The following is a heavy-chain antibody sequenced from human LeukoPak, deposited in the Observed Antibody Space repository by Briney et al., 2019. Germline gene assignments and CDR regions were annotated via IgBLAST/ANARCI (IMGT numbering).Heavy chain of an antibody. CDR1: GGSISSNY. D-gene: IGHD6-6*01. CDR3: ARGSWQHVY. Sequence: SETLSLTCTVSGGSISSNYLSWIRQPPGKGLEWIGYIYYSGSTNYNPSLKSRVTISVDTSKNQFSLKVSSVTAADTAVYYCARGSWQHVYWGQGTLVTVSS. CDR2: IYYSGST. V-gene: IGHV4-59*08. J-gene: IGHJ4*02.